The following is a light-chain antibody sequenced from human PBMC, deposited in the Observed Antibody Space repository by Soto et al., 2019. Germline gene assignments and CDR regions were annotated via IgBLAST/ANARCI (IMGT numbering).Light chain of an antibody. CDR3: HQYNNWPSWT. J-gene: IGKJ1*01. V-gene: IGKV3-15*01. CDR1: QSVSGY. CDR2: HVS. Sequence: EIVLTQSPVTLSLSPGERATLLCRASQSVSGYLAWYQQKPGPAPRLLIYHVSTRATGAPARFSGSGSETEFTLTISSLQPEDFAIYYCHQYNNWPSWTFGQGTKVDIK.